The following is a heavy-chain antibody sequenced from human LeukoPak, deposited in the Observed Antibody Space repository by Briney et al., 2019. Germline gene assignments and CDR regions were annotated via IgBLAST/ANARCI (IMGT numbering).Heavy chain of an antibody. V-gene: IGHV1-69*13. Sequence: SVKVSCKAPGGTFSSYAISWVRQAPGQGLEWMGGIIPIFGTANYAQKFQGRVTITADESTSTAYMELSSLRSEDTAVYYCARDNCSGGSCYSSPFDYWGQGTLVTVSS. J-gene: IGHJ4*02. CDR1: GGTFSSYA. D-gene: IGHD2-15*01. CDR3: ARDNCSGGSCYSSPFDY. CDR2: IIPIFGTA.